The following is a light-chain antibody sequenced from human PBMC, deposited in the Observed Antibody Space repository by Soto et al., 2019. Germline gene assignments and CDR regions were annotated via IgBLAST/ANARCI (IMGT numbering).Light chain of an antibody. J-gene: IGKJ2*01. Sequence: DIQMTQSPSSLSASVGDRVTITCRASQNIIFYLNWYQQKPGEAPKLLIYAASNLQSGVISGFSGSAAGTDLTLTISSLLPEDFASYFCQQRCTTPVYSFGQGTKVDI. CDR3: QQRCTTPVYS. CDR1: QNIIFY. V-gene: IGKV1-39*01. CDR2: AAS.